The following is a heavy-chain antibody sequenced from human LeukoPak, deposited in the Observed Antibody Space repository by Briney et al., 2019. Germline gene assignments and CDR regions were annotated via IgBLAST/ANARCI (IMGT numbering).Heavy chain of an antibody. CDR3: AREAGYSSRIFDY. Sequence: ASVKVSCKASGYTFTSYDINWVRQATGQGLEWMGWMNPNSGNTGYAQKFQGRVTITADESTSTAYMELSSLRSEDTAVYYCAREAGYSSRIFDYWGQGTLVTVSS. V-gene: IGHV1-8*01. CDR2: MNPNSGNT. D-gene: IGHD6-13*01. CDR1: GYTFTSYD. J-gene: IGHJ4*02.